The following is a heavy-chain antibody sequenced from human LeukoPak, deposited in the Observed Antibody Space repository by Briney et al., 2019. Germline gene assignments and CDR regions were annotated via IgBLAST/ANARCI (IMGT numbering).Heavy chain of an antibody. V-gene: IGHV4-39*01. CDR3: ARSIIGSSGYSTPLDY. Sequence: SETLSLTCTVSGGSISSSSYYWGWIRQPPGKGLEWIGSIYYSGSTHYNPSLKSRVTISVDTSKNQFSLKLSSVTAADTAVYYCARSIIGSSGYSTPLDYWGQGTLVTVSS. CDR2: IYYSGST. D-gene: IGHD3-22*01. J-gene: IGHJ4*02. CDR1: GGSISSSSYY.